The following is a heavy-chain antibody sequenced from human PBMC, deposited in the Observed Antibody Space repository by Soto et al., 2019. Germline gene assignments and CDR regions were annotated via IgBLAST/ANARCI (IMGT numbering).Heavy chain of an antibody. CDR3: ARFRSGYVYYGMDV. D-gene: IGHD5-12*01. V-gene: IGHV4-61*01. J-gene: IGHJ6*02. Sequence: SETLSLTCTVSGGSVSSGSYYWSWIRQPPGKGLEWIGYIYYSGSTNYNPSLKSRVTISVDTSKNQFSLKLSSVTAADTAVYYCARFRSGYVYYGMDVWGQGTTVTVSS. CDR2: IYYSGST. CDR1: GGSVSSGSYY.